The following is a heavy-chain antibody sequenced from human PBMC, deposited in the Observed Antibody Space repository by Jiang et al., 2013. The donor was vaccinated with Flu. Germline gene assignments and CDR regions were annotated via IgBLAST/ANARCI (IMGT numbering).Heavy chain of an antibody. J-gene: IGHJ4*02. CDR3: ARVPKVGKQWLNFDY. D-gene: IGHD6-19*01. V-gene: IGHV1-2*02. Sequence: GAEVKKPGASVKVSCKASGYTFTGYYMHWVRQAPGQGLEWMGWINPNSGGTNYAQKFQGRVTMTRDTSISTAYMELSRLRSDDTAVYYCARVPKVGKQWLNFDYWGQGTLVTVSS. CDR1: GYTFTGYY. CDR2: INPNSGGT.